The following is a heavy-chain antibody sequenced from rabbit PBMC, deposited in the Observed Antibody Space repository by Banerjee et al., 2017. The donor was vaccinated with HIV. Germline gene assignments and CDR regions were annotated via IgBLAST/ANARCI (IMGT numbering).Heavy chain of an antibody. J-gene: IGHJ4*01. CDR2: IYNGDGST. CDR3: ARDDTSSGGYVHNL. D-gene: IGHD1-1*01. CDR1: GFTISSGYW. Sequence: QEQLVESRGGLVQPGESLTLSCKASGFTISSGYWIDWVRQAPGKGLEWIGCIYNGDGSTYYASWVNGRFTISKTSSTTVTLQMTSLTAADTATYFCARDDTSSGGYVHNLWGPGTLVTVS. V-gene: IGHV1S45*01.